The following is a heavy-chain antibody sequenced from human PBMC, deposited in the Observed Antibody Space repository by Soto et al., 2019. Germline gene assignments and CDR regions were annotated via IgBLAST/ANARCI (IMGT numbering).Heavy chain of an antibody. V-gene: IGHV4-59*08. D-gene: IGHD2-15*01. J-gene: IGHJ5*02. Sequence: PSETLSLTCTVSGGSITTDYWSWIRQPPGKGLEWIGYIYYSGSTNYNPSLKSRVTISVDTSKTQFSLKLSSVTAADPGVYYCARHPLYCSGGCCYSGAERNWFDLWGQGTLVTVSS. CDR1: GGSITTDY. CDR3: ARHPLYCSGGCCYSGAERNWFDL. CDR2: IYYSGST.